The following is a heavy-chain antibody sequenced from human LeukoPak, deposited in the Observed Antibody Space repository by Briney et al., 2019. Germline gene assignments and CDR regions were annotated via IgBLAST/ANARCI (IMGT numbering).Heavy chain of an antibody. CDR3: AGGVYCGGDCYYFDY. J-gene: IGHJ4*02. Sequence: SVKVSCKASGGTFSSYAISWVRQAPGQGLEWMGRIIPILGIANYAQKFQGRVTITADKSTSTAYMGLSSLRSEDTAVYYCAGGVYCGGDCYYFDYWGQGTLVTVSS. V-gene: IGHV1-69*04. D-gene: IGHD2-21*02. CDR2: IIPILGIA. CDR1: GGTFSSYA.